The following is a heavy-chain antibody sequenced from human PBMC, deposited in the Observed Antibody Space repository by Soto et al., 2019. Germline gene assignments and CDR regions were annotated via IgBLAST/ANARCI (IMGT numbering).Heavy chain of an antibody. CDR1: GGSISSGGYY. D-gene: IGHD2-2*01. Sequence: QVQLQESGPGLVKPSQTLSLTCTVSGGSISSGGYYWSWIRQHPGKGLEWIGYIYYSGSTYYNPSLKRRVTISVDTAKNQCSLKLSSVTAADKAVYYCARDRGEGVVPAAKAFDIWGQGTMVTVSS. V-gene: IGHV4-31*03. CDR2: IYYSGST. CDR3: ARDRGEGVVPAAKAFDI. J-gene: IGHJ3*02.